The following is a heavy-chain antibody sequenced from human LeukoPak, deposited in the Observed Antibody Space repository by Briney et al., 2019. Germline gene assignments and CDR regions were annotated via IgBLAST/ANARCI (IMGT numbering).Heavy chain of an antibody. J-gene: IGHJ4*02. Sequence: AASVKVSCKASGYTFTSYGISWVRQAPGQGREWMGWISAYNGNTNYAQKLQGRVTMTTDTSTSTAYMGLRSLRSDDTAVYYCARYDSSGLIDYWGQGTLVTVSS. D-gene: IGHD3-22*01. CDR3: ARYDSSGLIDY. CDR1: GYTFTSYG. CDR2: ISAYNGNT. V-gene: IGHV1-18*01.